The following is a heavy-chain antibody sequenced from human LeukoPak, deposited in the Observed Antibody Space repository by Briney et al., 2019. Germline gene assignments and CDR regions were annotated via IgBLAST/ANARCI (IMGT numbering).Heavy chain of an antibody. V-gene: IGHV4-34*01. CDR3: ARLNGYYDILTGYYNRDY. CDR1: GGSISSYY. CDR2: INHSGST. Sequence: PSETLSLTCTVSGGSISSYYWSWIRQPPGKGLEWIGEINHSGSTNYNPSLKSRVTISVDTSKNQFSLKLSSVTAADTAVYYCARLNGYYDILTGYYNRDYWGQGTLVTVSS. D-gene: IGHD3-9*01. J-gene: IGHJ4*02.